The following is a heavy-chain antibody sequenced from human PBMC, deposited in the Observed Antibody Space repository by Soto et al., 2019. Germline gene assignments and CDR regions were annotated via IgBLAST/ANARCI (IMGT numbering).Heavy chain of an antibody. J-gene: IGHJ4*02. V-gene: IGHV3-23*01. Sequence: EVQLLESGGGLVQPGGSLRLSCAASGFTFSIYGMTWVRQAPGKGLEWVSAISGSGASTYYADSVKGRFTISRDNSKNPLYLQMNSLGAEDTAIDYCSNLGSGSAYWGQGTLVTVAS. CDR3: SNLGSGSAY. D-gene: IGHD3-10*01. CDR2: ISGSGAST. CDR1: GFTFSIYG.